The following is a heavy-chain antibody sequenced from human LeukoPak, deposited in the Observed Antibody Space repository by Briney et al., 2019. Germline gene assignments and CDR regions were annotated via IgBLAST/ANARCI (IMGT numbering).Heavy chain of an antibody. CDR1: GFTFSSYG. Sequence: GGSLRLSCAASGFTFSSYGMHWVRQAPGKGLEWVAVISYDGSNKYYADSVKGRFTISRDNSENTLYLQMNSLRAEDTAVYYCAKPVLLWFGEPMAFDIWGQGTMVTVSS. J-gene: IGHJ3*02. CDR2: ISYDGSNK. CDR3: AKPVLLWFGEPMAFDI. D-gene: IGHD3-10*01. V-gene: IGHV3-30*18.